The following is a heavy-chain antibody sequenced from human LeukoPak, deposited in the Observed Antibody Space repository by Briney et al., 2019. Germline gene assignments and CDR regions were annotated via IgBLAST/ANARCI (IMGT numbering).Heavy chain of an antibody. CDR1: GDSVSSNSAA. D-gene: IGHD3-3*01. Sequence: SQTLSLTCAISGDSVSSNSAAWSWIRQSPSRGLEWLGSTYYRSKWYNDYAVSVKSRITINPDTSKNQFSLKLSSVTAADTAVYYCARRSGSTKMYNWFDPWGQGTLVTVSS. CDR2: TYYRSKWYN. CDR3: ARRSGSTKMYNWFDP. V-gene: IGHV6-1*01. J-gene: IGHJ5*02.